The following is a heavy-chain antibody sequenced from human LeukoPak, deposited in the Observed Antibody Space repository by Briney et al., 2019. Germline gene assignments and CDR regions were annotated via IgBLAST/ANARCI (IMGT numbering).Heavy chain of an antibody. Sequence: SETLSLTCGVFGGSISSGGYYWSWIRQPPGKGLEWIGYIYYSGSTNYNPSLKSRVTISVDTSKNQFSLKLSSVTAADTAVYYCARSTVAVSGTSAYFQHWGQGTLVTVSS. CDR3: ARSTVAVSGTSAYFQH. D-gene: IGHD6-19*01. CDR1: GGSISSGGYY. V-gene: IGHV4-61*08. CDR2: IYYSGST. J-gene: IGHJ1*01.